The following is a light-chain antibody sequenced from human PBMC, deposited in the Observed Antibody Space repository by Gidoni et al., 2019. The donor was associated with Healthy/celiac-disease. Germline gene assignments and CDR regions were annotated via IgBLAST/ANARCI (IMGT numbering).Light chain of an antibody. CDR3: QQSYSTPRVT. CDR2: AAS. J-gene: IGKJ1*01. CDR1: QSISRY. V-gene: IGKV1-39*01. Sequence: DIQMTQSPSSLSASVGDRVTITCRASQSISRYFNWYQQKPGKASKLLIYAASSLQSGVSSRFSGSGSGTDFTLTISSRQPEDFATYYCQQSYSTPRVTFGQGTKVESK.